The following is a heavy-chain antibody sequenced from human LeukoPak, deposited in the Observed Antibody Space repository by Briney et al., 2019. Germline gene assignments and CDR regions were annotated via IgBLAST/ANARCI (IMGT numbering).Heavy chain of an antibody. Sequence: SETLSLTCTVSGGSVSSTRYYWSWIRQPPGKGLEWIASINYSGSTYYNPSLKSRVTISVDTSENQFSLKLSSVTAADTAVYYCARYVVYGSGKYYFDYWGQGTLVTVSS. CDR2: INYSGST. D-gene: IGHD3-10*01. V-gene: IGHV4-39*01. CDR3: ARYVVYGSGKYYFDY. CDR1: GGSVSSTRYY. J-gene: IGHJ4*02.